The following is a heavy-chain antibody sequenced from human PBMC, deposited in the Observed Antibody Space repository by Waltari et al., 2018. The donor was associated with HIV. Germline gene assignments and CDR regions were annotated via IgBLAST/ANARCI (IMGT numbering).Heavy chain of an antibody. CDR1: GDTFTSYD. CDR3: ASSFLNYYDSSGYYYGTNAFDI. J-gene: IGHJ3*02. V-gene: IGHV1-8*01. Sequence: QVQLVQSGAEVKKPGASVKVSCKASGDTFTSYDLKWVRQATGQGLGWMNPNSGNTGYAQKVQGRVTMTRNTSISTAYMELSSLRSEDTAVYYCASSFLNYYDSSGYYYGTNAFDIWGQGTMVTVSS. D-gene: IGHD3-22*01. CDR2: MNPNSGNT.